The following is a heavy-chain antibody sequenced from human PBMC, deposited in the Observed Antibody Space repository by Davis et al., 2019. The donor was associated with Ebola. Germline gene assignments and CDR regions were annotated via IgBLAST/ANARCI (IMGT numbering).Heavy chain of an antibody. Sequence: PGGSLRLSCAASGFTVSSNYMIWVRQAPGKGLEWVSLLYSSGSTFYADSVKGRFIISRDNYENTLYLKMNSLRVEDTAVYFCARNPSGGSGWSVGYYGMDVWGKGTTVTVSS. CDR3: ARNPSGGSGWSVGYYGMDV. CDR2: LYSSGST. CDR1: GFTVSSNY. J-gene: IGHJ6*04. V-gene: IGHV3-53*01. D-gene: IGHD6-19*01.